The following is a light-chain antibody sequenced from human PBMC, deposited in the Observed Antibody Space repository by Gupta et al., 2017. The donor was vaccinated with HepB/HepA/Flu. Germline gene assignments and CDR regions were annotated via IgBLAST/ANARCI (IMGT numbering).Light chain of an antibody. V-gene: IGKV3-11*01. CDR3: QQRSNWPPVT. CDR1: QSVSTY. CDR2: DAS. Sequence: EVVLPQPLPTRPLSPGERATLSCRASQSVSTYLAWYQQKPGQAPRLLIYDASNRATGIPARFSGSGSGTDFTLTISSLEPEDFAVYYCQQRSNWPPVTFGGGTKVEIK. J-gene: IGKJ4*01.